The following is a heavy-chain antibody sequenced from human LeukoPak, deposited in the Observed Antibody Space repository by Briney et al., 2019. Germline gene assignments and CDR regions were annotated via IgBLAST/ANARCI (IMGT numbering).Heavy chain of an antibody. CDR3: ARLRRDGYNLDY. CDR2: IYYSGST. J-gene: IGHJ4*02. Sequence: SETLSLTCTVSGGSISSYYWSWIRPPPGKGLEWIGYIYYSGSTNYNPSLKSRVTISVDTSKNQFSLKLSSVTAADTAVYYCARLRRDGYNLDYWGQGTLVTVSS. D-gene: IGHD5-24*01. CDR1: GGSISSYY. V-gene: IGHV4-59*01.